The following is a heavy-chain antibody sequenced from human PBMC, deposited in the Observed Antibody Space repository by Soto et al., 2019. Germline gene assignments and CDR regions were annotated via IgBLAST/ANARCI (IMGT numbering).Heavy chain of an antibody. J-gene: IGHJ4*02. CDR1: GGTFSSYT. CDR2: IIPILGIA. CDR3: ARSPRTVTTPLDFDY. D-gene: IGHD4-17*01. V-gene: IGHV1-69*02. Sequence: SVKVSCKASGGTFSSYTISWVRQAPGQGLEWMGRIIPILGIANYAQKFQGRVTITADKSTSTAYMELSSLRSEDTAVYYCARSPRTVTTPLDFDYWGQGTLVTVSS.